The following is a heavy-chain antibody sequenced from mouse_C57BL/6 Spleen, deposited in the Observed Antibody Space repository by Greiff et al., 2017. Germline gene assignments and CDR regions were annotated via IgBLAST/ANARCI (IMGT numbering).Heavy chain of an antibody. CDR2: IDPENGDT. D-gene: IGHD2-5*01. V-gene: IGHV14-4*01. Sequence: VQLQQSGAELVRPGASVKLSCTASGFNIKDDYMHWVKQRPEQGLEWIGWIDPENGDTEYASKFQGKATITADTSSNTAYLQLSSLTSEDTAVYYSTTHYSNFDYWGQGTTLTVSS. CDR1: GFNIKDDY. CDR3: TTHYSNFDY. J-gene: IGHJ2*01.